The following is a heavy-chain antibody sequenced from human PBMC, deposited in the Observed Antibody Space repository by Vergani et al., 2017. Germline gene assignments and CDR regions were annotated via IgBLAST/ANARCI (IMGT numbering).Heavy chain of an antibody. CDR2: ISGSGGSK. V-gene: IGHV3-23*04. CDR3: ARVILPKELPDAFDI. D-gene: IGHD1-7*01. Sequence: EVQLVESGGGLVQPGGSLRLSCAASGFTVSSNYMSWVRPAPGKGLEWVSAISGSGGSKYYADSVKGRFTISRDNSKNTLYLQMNSLRAEDTAVYYCARVILPKELPDAFDIWGQGTMVTVSS. J-gene: IGHJ3*02. CDR1: GFTVSSNY.